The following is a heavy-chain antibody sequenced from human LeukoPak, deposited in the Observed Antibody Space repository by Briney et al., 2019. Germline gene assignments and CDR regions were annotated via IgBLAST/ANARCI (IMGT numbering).Heavy chain of an antibody. Sequence: SETLSLTCAVYGGSLSGYYWSWIRQPPGKGLEWIGEIHHSGGTNYKSSLRSRVAISVDTSKNQFSLNLSSVTAAETAVYFCARGRLDGYYFDYWGQGTLVTVSS. CDR3: ARGRLDGYYFDY. CDR2: IHHSGGT. V-gene: IGHV4-34*01. J-gene: IGHJ4*02. CDR1: GGSLSGYY.